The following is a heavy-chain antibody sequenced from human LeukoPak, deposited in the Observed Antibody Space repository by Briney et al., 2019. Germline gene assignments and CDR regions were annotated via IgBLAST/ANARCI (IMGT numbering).Heavy chain of an antibody. CDR3: ARDLTWGYGSGSYPDY. J-gene: IGHJ4*02. CDR2: INSDGCDT. V-gene: IGHV3-74*01. D-gene: IGHD3-10*01. CDR1: GFTFSSYW. Sequence: GGSLGLSCAASGFTFSSYWMHWVRQAPGKGLVWVSRINSDGCDTSYADSVKGRFTISRDNAKNTLYLQINTLRAEDTAVYYCARDLTWGYGSGSYPDYWGQGTLVTVSS.